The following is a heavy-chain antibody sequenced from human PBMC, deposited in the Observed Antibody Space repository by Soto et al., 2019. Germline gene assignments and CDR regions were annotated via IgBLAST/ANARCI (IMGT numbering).Heavy chain of an antibody. CDR3: ARLSFSYGVDV. V-gene: IGHV3-30-3*01. J-gene: IGHJ6*02. Sequence: SCAASGFTFSSYAMHCVRQAPGRGLEWVAVISYDGSNKYYADSVKGRFTISRDNSKNTLYLQMNSLRAEDTAVYYCARLSFSYGVDVWGQGTTVTVSS. CDR2: ISYDGSNK. CDR1: GFTFSSYA.